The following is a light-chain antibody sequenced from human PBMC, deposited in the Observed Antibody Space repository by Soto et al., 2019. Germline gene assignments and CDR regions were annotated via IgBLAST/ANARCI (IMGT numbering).Light chain of an antibody. CDR3: AAWDDSLSGVV. Sequence: QAVVTQPPSASGTPGQRVTISCSGSSSNIGSNYVYWYQQLPGTAPKLLIYRNNQRPSGVPDRFSGSKSGTSASLAISGLRSEYEADYYCAAWDDSLSGVVFGGGTKVTV. CDR1: SSNIGSNY. J-gene: IGLJ2*01. CDR2: RNN. V-gene: IGLV1-47*01.